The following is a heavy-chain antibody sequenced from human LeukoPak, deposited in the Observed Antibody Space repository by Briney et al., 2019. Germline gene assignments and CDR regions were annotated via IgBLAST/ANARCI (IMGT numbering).Heavy chain of an antibody. CDR1: GLTFSSYG. D-gene: IGHD6-13*01. Sequence: GGSLRLSCAASGLTFSSYGMHWVRQAPGKGLKWVAFISYDGSDKYYTDSVKGRFTISRDNSKNTLYLQMNSLRVEDTAVYFCATYSSPDYWGQGTLVTVSS. V-gene: IGHV3-30*03. J-gene: IGHJ4*02. CDR2: ISYDGSDK. CDR3: ATYSSPDY.